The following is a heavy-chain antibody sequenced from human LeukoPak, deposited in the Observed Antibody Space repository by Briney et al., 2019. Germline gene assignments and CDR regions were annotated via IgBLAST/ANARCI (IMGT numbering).Heavy chain of an antibody. CDR2: ISSSGST. V-gene: IGHV4-61*02. J-gene: IGHJ3*02. CDR3: ARGPYSYDSSGAFDI. Sequence: SQTLSLTCTVSGDSISSGDYYWSWIRQPAGKGLEWIGRISSSGSTNYNPTLKSRVTISVDTSKNQFSLKLSSVTAADTAVYFCARGPYSYDSSGAFDIWGQGTMVTVSS. D-gene: IGHD3-22*01. CDR1: GDSISSGDYY.